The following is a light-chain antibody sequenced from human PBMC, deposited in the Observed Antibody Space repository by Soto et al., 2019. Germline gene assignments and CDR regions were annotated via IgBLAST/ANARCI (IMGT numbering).Light chain of an antibody. CDR3: QQRFNWQVT. CDR1: QSINNY. J-gene: IGKJ5*01. Sequence: EIVLTQSPVTLSLSPGERATLSCRASQSINNYLAWYQQKPGQAPRLLIYVASNRATGIPARFSGSGSGTDFTLTISSLEPEDFAVYYCQQRFNWQVTFGQGTRLDIK. CDR2: VAS. V-gene: IGKV3-11*01.